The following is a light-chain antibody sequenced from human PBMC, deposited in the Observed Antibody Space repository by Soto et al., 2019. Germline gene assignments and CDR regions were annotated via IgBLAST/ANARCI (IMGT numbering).Light chain of an antibody. CDR3: QQYDSSPPAYT. CDR2: GAS. CDR1: QSVSSSY. J-gene: IGKJ3*01. V-gene: IGKV3-20*01. Sequence: EIVLTQSPGTLSLSPGERATLSCRASQSVSSSYLAWYQQKPGQAPSLLIYGASNRATGIPDRFSGSGSGTDFTRTISRLEPEDFAVYYCQQYDSSPPAYTFGPGTKVDIK.